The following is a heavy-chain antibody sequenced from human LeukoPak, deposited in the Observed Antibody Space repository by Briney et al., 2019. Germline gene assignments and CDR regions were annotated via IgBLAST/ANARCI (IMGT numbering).Heavy chain of an antibody. D-gene: IGHD1-1*01. J-gene: IGHJ5*02. CDR1: GYTFTGHY. CDR3: ARENWNGRNWFDP. V-gene: IGHV1-2*02. Sequence: ASVKVSCKASGYTFTGHYMHWVRQAPGQGLEWMGWINPNSGGTNYAQKFQGRVTMTRDTSISTAYMELSRLRSDDTAVYYCARENWNGRNWFDPWGQGTLVTVSS. CDR2: INPNSGGT.